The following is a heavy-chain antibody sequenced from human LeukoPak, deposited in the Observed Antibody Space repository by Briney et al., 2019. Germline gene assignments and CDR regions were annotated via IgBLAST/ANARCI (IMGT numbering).Heavy chain of an antibody. V-gene: IGHV6-1*01. CDR3: ARAPLAVWFGELLPGMQTYNWFDP. CDR2: TYYRSKWYN. CDR1: GDSVSSNSAA. Sequence: SQTLSLTCAISGDSVSSNSAAWNWIRQSPSRGLEWLGRTYYRSKWYNDYAVSVKSRITINPDTSKNQFSLQLNSVTPEDTAVYYCARAPLAVWFGELLPGMQTYNWFDPWGQGTLVTVSS. D-gene: IGHD3-10*01. J-gene: IGHJ5*02.